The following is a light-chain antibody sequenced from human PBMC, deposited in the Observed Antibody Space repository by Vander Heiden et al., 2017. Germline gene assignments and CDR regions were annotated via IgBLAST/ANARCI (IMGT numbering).Light chain of an antibody. V-gene: IGLV4-69*01. J-gene: IGLJ3*02. CDR1: SRHSTYA. CDR2: VNSDGSH. Sequence: QLVLTQSPSAPASLGASAKPTCTLGSRHSTYAIAWHQQQPGKGARYLMKVNSDGSHSKGDGIPDRFSGSSSGAERYLTISSLQSEDEADYYCQTWGTGIWVFGGGTKLTVL. CDR3: QTWGTGIWV.